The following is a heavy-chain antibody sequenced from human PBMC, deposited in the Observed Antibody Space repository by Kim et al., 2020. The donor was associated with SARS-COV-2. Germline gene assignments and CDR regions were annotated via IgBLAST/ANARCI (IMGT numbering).Heavy chain of an antibody. CDR2: VFQSGRT. Sequence: SQTLSLTCTVSGASINTFYWSWLRQAPGKGLEWIGYVFQSGRTKYNSSLKSRVTISLDTAKNQFSLKLKSVTAADTAIYFCARDRGISGTDFHYFYGLDV. V-gene: IGHV4-59*13. D-gene: IGHD1-26*01. CDR1: GASINTFY. CDR3: ARDRGISGTDFHYFYGLDV. J-gene: IGHJ6*01.